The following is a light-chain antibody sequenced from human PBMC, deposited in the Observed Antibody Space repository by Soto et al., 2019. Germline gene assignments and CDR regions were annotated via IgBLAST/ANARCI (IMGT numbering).Light chain of an antibody. CDR1: SSDIGAYNY. CDR3: SSYAYNPTLRV. Sequence: QSALTQPRSVSGSPGQAVTISCTGTSSDIGAYNYVFWYQQYPGKSPKLIIYDVFKRPSGVPARFSASKSDNTASLTITGLQTEDEADYYCSSYAYNPTLRVFVTGTKVNDL. CDR2: DVF. V-gene: IGLV2-11*01. J-gene: IGLJ1*01.